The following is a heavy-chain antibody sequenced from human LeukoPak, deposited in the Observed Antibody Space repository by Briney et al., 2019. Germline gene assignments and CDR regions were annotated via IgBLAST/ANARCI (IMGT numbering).Heavy chain of an antibody. J-gene: IGHJ4*02. V-gene: IGHV4-59*01. CDR2: IYYSGST. D-gene: IGHD6-19*01. CDR3: ARGEIAVALHLDY. CDR1: GGSISSYY. Sequence: SETLSLTCTVSGGSISSYYWSWIRQPPGKGLEWIGYIYYSGSTNYNPSLKSRVTISVDTSKNQFSLKLSSVTAADTAVYYCARGEIAVALHLDYWGQGTLVTASS.